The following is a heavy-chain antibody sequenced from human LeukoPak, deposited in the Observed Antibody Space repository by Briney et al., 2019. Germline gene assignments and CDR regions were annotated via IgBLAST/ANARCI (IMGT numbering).Heavy chain of an antibody. Sequence: ASVKVSCKASGYTFTSYYMHWVRQAPGQGLEWMGIINPSGGSTSYAQKFQGRVTMTRDTSTSTVYMELSSLRSEDTAVYYCARAFGSGSYTLLFFDYWGQGTLVTVSS. V-gene: IGHV1-46*01. CDR1: GYTFTSYY. D-gene: IGHD3-10*01. J-gene: IGHJ4*02. CDR3: ARAFGSGSYTLLFFDY. CDR2: INPSGGST.